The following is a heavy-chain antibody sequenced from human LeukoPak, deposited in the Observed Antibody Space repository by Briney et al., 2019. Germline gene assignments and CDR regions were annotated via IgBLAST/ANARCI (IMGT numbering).Heavy chain of an antibody. CDR1: GFFFNTYW. V-gene: IGHV3-74*01. CDR2: INSDGSKT. CDR3: AREGSLEYYFDY. J-gene: IGHJ4*02. Sequence: EGSLRLSCAASGFFFNTYWMHWVRQAPGKGLVWVSRINSDGSKTSHADSVKGRFTISRDNAKNTLYLQMNGLRAEDTAVYYCAREGSLEYYFDYWGRGTLVTVSS. D-gene: IGHD3-10*01.